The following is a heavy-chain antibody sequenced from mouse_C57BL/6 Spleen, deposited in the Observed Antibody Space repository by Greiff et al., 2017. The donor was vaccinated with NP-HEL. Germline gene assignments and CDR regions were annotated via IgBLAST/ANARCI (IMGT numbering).Heavy chain of an antibody. V-gene: IGHV14-3*01. CDR2: IDPANGNT. D-gene: IGHD2-1*01. CDR3: ARGYYGNHGYAMDY. Sequence: VQLQQSVAELVRPGASVKLSCTASGFNIKNTYMHWVKQRPEQGLEWIGRIDPANGNTKYAAKFQGKATLTADTPSNTAYLQLSSLTSEDTAIYYCARGYYGNHGYAMDYWGQGTSVTVSS. J-gene: IGHJ4*01. CDR1: GFNIKNTY.